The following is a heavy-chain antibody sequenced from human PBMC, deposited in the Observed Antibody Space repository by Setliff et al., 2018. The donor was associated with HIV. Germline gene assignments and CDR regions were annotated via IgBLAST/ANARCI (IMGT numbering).Heavy chain of an antibody. Sequence: PSETLSLTCTVSGGSISSSSYYWGWIRQPPGKGLEWIGNIHYSGTSNYNSSLKSRIVISLDTSKKQFSLHFYSVTAADTAVYYCARSRIRGWDGSENSYKPYYFDYWGQGTLVTVSS. CDR3: ARSRIRGWDGSENSYKPYYFDY. V-gene: IGHV4-39*01. CDR1: GGSISSSSYY. J-gene: IGHJ4*02. CDR2: IHYSGTS. D-gene: IGHD3-10*01.